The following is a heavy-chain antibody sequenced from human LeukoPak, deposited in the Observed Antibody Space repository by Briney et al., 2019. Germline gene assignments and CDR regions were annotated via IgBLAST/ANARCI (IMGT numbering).Heavy chain of an antibody. CDR3: ARGSSSWVYYYGMDV. CDR2: IYSGGST. CDR1: GFTFSSYA. Sequence: GGSLRLSCAASGFTFSSYAMSWVRQAPGKGLEWVSVIYSGGSTYYADSVKGRFTISRDNSKNTLYLQMNSLRAEDTAVYYCARGSSSWVYYYGMDVWGQGTTVTVSS. J-gene: IGHJ6*02. V-gene: IGHV3-66*01. D-gene: IGHD6-13*01.